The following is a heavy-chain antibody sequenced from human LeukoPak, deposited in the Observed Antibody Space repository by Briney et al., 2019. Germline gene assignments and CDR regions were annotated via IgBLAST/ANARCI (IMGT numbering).Heavy chain of an antibody. J-gene: IGHJ6*02. CDR1: GFTFSRYS. CDR2: ISSSSSYI. D-gene: IGHD4-11*01. CDR3: ARDKYVGTTSNYYYDGMDV. V-gene: IGHV3-21*01. Sequence: GGSLRLSCAASGFTFSRYSMNWVRQAPGKGLEWVSSISSSSSYIYYADSVKGRFTISRDNAKNSLYLQMNSLRAEDTAVYYCARDKYVGTTSNYYYDGMDVWGQGTTVTVSS.